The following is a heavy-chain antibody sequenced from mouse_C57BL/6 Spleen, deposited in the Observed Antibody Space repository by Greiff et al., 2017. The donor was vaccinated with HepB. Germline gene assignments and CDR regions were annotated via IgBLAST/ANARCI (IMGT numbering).Heavy chain of an antibody. CDR2: IYPGDGDT. Sequence: QVQLQQSGAELVKPGASVKISCKASGYAFSSYWMNWVKQRPGQGLEWIGQIYPGDGDTNYNGKFKGKATLTADKSSSTAYMQLSSLTSEDSAVYFCARRGSSYPPFDYWGQGTTLTVSA. J-gene: IGHJ2*01. D-gene: IGHD1-1*01. V-gene: IGHV1-80*01. CDR3: ARRGSSYPPFDY. CDR1: GYAFSSYW.